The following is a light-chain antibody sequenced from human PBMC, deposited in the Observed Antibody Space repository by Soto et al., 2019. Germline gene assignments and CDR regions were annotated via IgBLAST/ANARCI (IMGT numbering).Light chain of an antibody. CDR2: KAS. J-gene: IGKJ3*01. V-gene: IGKV1-5*03. CDR1: QSISSW. Sequence: DIQMTQSPSTLSASVGDRVTITCRASQSISSWLAWYQQQPGKAPKLLIYKASSLESGVPSRFSGSGSGTEFTLTISSLQPDDFATYYCQQYNSYSFFGPGTKVDIK. CDR3: QQYNSYSF.